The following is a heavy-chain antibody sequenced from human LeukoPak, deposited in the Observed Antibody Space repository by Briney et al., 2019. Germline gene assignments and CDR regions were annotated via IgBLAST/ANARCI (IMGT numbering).Heavy chain of an antibody. J-gene: IGHJ4*02. V-gene: IGHV3-23*01. CDR3: ATQRSGWRKLGFDY. D-gene: IGHD6-19*01. Sequence: GGSLTLLCAASGFTFSSYAMSWVRQAPGKGLEWVSAISGSGGSTYYADSVKGRFTISRDNSKNTLYLQMNSLRAEDTAVYYCATQRSGWRKLGFDYWGQGTLVTVSS. CDR2: ISGSGGST. CDR1: GFTFSSYA.